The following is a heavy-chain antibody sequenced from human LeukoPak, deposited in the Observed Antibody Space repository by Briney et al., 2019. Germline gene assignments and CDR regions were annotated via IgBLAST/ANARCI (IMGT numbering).Heavy chain of an antibody. CDR2: IIPIFGTA. CDR1: GGTFSSYA. D-gene: IGHD2-2*01. V-gene: IGHV1-69*13. J-gene: IGHJ4*02. Sequence: SVKVSCTASGGTFSSYAISWVRQAPGQGLEWMGGIIPIFGTANYAQNFQGRVTITADESTSTAYMELSSLRSEDTAVYYCARYAREAEEGCSSTSCLPPYFDYWGQGTLVTVSS. CDR3: ARYAREAEEGCSSTSCLPPYFDY.